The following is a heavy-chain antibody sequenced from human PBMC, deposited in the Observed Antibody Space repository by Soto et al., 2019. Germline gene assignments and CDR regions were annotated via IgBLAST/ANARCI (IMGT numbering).Heavy chain of an antibody. CDR2: IGWSSI. Sequence: EGELVESGGGLVQPGGSLRLSCAASGFTFSSYTMNWVRQAPGKGLEWISYIGWSSIDYADSVKGRFTISRDNAKNSLYLQMNSLRDEDTALYYCARDFMYAFDIWGQGTMVTVSS. V-gene: IGHV3-48*02. CDR3: ARDFMYAFDI. CDR1: GFTFSSYT. J-gene: IGHJ3*02.